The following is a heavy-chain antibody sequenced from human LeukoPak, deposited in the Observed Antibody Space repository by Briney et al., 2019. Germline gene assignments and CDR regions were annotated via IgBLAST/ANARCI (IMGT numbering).Heavy chain of an antibody. CDR3: AKDQTSGIAGPFDH. CDR1: GFTFDDFA. CDR2: IRWNSGRI. J-gene: IGHJ5*02. V-gene: IGHV3-9*01. Sequence: GRSLRLSCAASGFTFDDFAMHWIRQAPGKGLEWVSGIRWNSGRIDYADSVKGRFIISRDNAKNSLYLQMNSLRAEDSALYYCAKDQTSGIAGPFDHWGQGTLVTVSS. D-gene: IGHD6-13*01.